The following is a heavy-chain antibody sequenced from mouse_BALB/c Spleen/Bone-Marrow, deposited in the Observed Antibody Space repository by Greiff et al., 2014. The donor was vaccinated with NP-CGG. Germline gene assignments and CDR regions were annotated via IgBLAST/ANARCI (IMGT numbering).Heavy chain of an antibody. CDR1: GFTFTDYF. CDR2: IRNKANGYTT. J-gene: IGHJ2*01. V-gene: IGHV7-3*02. Sequence: EVHLVESGGGLVQPGGPLRLSCTTSGFTFTDYFMTWVRQPPGKALEWLGFIRNKANGYTTEYNPSVKGRFTISRDTSQGILYLQMNTLRAEDSAIYFCARDYSGYFDFWGQGTTLTVSS. CDR3: ARDYSGYFDF. D-gene: IGHD5-1*01.